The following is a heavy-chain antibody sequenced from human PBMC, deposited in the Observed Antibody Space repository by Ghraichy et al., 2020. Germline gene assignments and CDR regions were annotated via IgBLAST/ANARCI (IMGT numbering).Heavy chain of an antibody. J-gene: IGHJ5*02. Sequence: SETLSLTCTVSGGSISSGGYYWSWIRQHPGKGLEWIGYIYYSGSTYYNPSLKSRVTISVDTSKNQFSLKLSSVTAADTAVYYCARDRYYYGSGIPSRWFDPWGQGTLVTVSS. CDR1: GGSISSGGYY. D-gene: IGHD3-10*01. CDR2: IYYSGST. CDR3: ARDRYYYGSGIPSRWFDP. V-gene: IGHV4-31*03.